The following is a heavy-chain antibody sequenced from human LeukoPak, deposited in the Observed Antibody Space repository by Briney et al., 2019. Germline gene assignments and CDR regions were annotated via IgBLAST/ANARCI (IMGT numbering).Heavy chain of an antibody. V-gene: IGHV1-2*02. CDR2: INPNSGGT. CDR3: ARVEGGWDSSGYYFEYFQH. Sequence: ASVKVSCTASGYTFTGYYMHWVRQAPGQGLEWMGWINPNSGGTNYAQKFQGRVTMTRDTSISTAYMELSSLRSDDTAVYYCARVEGGWDSSGYYFEYFQHWGQGTLVTVSS. D-gene: IGHD3-22*01. CDR1: GYTFTGYY. J-gene: IGHJ1*01.